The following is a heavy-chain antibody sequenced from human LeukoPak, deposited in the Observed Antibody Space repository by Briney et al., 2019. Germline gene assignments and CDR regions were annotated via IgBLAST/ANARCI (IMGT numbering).Heavy chain of an antibody. V-gene: IGHV1-8*02. Sequence: ASVKVSCKASGYTFTGYYLHWVRQAPGQGLEWMGWIYPNSGNTGYAQKFQGRVTMTRNTSISTAYMELSSLRSEDTAVYYCARGQKQDWGQGTLVTVSS. J-gene: IGHJ4*02. CDR1: GYTFTGYY. CDR2: IYPNSGNT. CDR3: ARGQKQD.